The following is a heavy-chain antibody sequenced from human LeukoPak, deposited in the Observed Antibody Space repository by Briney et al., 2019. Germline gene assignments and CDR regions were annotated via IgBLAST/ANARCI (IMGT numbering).Heavy chain of an antibody. J-gene: IGHJ4*02. D-gene: IGHD6-19*01. CDR3: ARASFGWLQHYFDY. CDR2: ISYDGNNK. Sequence: GRSLRLSCAASGFTFSSYAMHWVRQAPGKGLEWVAVISYDGNNKYYADSVKGRFTISRDNSKNTLYLQMNGLRAEDTAVYYCARASFGWLQHYFDYWGQGTLVTVSS. CDR1: GFTFSSYA. V-gene: IGHV3-30*04.